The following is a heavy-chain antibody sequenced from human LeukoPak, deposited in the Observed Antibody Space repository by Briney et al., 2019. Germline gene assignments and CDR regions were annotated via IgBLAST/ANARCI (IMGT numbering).Heavy chain of an antibody. D-gene: IGHD6-19*01. J-gene: IGHJ4*02. CDR2: ISGSGCST. Sequence: GGSLRLSCAASGFTFSSYAMSWVRQAPGKGLEWVSAISGSGCSTYYADSVKGRFTISRDNTKNMLYLQMNSLRAEDTAVYYCAKDRGYSSGWYSDYWGQGTLVTVSS. CDR1: GFTFSSYA. V-gene: IGHV3-23*01. CDR3: AKDRGYSSGWYSDY.